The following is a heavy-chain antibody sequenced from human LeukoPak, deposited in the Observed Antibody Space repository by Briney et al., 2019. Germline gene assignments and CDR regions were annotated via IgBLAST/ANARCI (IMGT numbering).Heavy chain of an antibody. CDR3: AGSVAGTFGFYFDY. CDR1: GGSISSHY. D-gene: IGHD6-19*01. J-gene: IGHJ4*02. Sequence: SETLSLTCTVSGGSISSHYWSWIRQPPGKGLEWIGYIYYSGSTKYNPSLQSRVTMSVDTSKNQFSLRLSSVTAADTAVYYCAGSVAGTFGFYFDYWGQGTLVTVSS. CDR2: IYYSGST. V-gene: IGHV4-59*11.